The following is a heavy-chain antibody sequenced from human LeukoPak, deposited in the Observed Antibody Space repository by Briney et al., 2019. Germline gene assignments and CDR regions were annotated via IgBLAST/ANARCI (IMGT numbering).Heavy chain of an antibody. CDR1: ASSITSSFY. V-gene: IGHV4-38-2*01. Sequence: KPSETLSLTCAVSASSITSSFYWGWIRPPPGKGLEWIGNIFHSGITFYNPSLKSRVTLSVDTSKNQFSLSLRSVTAADTAVYYCARVFYSGAYNYYYYYMDVWGKGTTVTVSS. D-gene: IGHD1-26*01. J-gene: IGHJ6*03. CDR2: IFHSGIT. CDR3: ARVFYSGAYNYYYYYMDV.